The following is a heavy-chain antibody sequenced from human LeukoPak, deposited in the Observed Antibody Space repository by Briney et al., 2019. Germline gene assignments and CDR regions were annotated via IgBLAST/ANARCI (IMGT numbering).Heavy chain of an antibody. CDR1: GFTFSSYW. V-gene: IGHV3-7*03. CDR3: ARDGVAY. Sequence: GGSLRLSCAASGFTFSSYWMTWVRQPPGKGLEWVATIEEDGDKRYYVDSVKGRFTISRDNAKNSLYMQMNSLRAEATAVYYCARDGVAYWGQGTLVIVSS. J-gene: IGHJ4*02. CDR2: IEEDGDKR. D-gene: IGHD2-15*01.